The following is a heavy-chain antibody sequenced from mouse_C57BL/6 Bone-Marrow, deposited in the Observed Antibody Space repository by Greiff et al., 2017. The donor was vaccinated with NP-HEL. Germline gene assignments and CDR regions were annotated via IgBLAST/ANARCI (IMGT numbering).Heavy chain of an antibody. CDR1: GYSITSGYY. CDR2: ISYDGSN. CDR3: AREYYFDY. J-gene: IGHJ2*01. Sequence: DVKLQESGPGLVKPSQSLSLTCSVTGYSITSGYYWNWIRQFPGNKLEWMGYISYDGSNNYNPSLKNRISITRDTSKNQFFLKLNSVTTEDTATYYCAREYYFDYWGQGTTLTVSS. V-gene: IGHV3-6*01.